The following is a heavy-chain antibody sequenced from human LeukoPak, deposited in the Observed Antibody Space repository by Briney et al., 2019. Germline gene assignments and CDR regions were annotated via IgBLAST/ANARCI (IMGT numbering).Heavy chain of an antibody. CDR3: AARFYDILSGNYYYGMDV. J-gene: IGHJ6*04. V-gene: IGHV1-69*06. CDR2: IIPIFGTA. CDR1: GGTFSSYA. D-gene: IGHD3-9*01. Sequence: SVKVSCKASGGTFSSYAISWVRQAPGQGLEWMGGIIPIFGTANYAQKFQGRVTITADKSTSTAYMELSSLRSEDTAVYYCAARFYDILSGNYYYGMDVWGKGTTVTVSS.